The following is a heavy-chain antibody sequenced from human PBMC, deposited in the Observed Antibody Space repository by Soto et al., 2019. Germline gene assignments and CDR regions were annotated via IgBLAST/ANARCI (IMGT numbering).Heavy chain of an antibody. Sequence: SVKVSCKASGVTFSSYAISWVRQAPGQGLEWMGGIIPIFGTANYAQKFQGRVTITADKSTSTAYMELSSLRSEDTAVYYCARDEAHYDFWSGYYSGCCYYYGMDVWGQGTTVTVSS. J-gene: IGHJ6*02. CDR1: GVTFSSYA. D-gene: IGHD3-3*01. CDR3: ARDEAHYDFWSGYYSGCCYYYGMDV. CDR2: IIPIFGTA. V-gene: IGHV1-69*06.